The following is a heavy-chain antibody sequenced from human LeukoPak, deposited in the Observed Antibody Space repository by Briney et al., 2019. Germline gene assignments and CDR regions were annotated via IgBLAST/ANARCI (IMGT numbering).Heavy chain of an antibody. CDR2: IDPSDSYT. J-gene: IGHJ2*01. Sequence: GESLRISCKGSGYSFTSYWVSWVRQMPGKGLEWMGRIDPSDSYTNYSPSFQGHVTISADKSISTAYLQWSSLKASGTAMYYCARRYGHSAVSSLQWYFDLWGRGTLVTVSS. CDR1: GYSFTSYW. D-gene: IGHD1-1*01. V-gene: IGHV5-10-1*01. CDR3: ARRYGHSAVSSLQWYFDL.